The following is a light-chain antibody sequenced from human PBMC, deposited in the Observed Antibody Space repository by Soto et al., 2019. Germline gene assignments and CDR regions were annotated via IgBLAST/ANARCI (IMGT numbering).Light chain of an antibody. CDR1: QSLLHSNGYNY. CDR3: MQGLETPN. Sequence: DIVSTQSPLSLPVTPGEPSSISCISSQSLLHSNGYNYLDWYVQKPGQSPQLLIYLGSNRASGVPDRFSGSGSGTDFTLRISRVEAEDVGVYYCMQGLETPNFGPGTKVDIK. V-gene: IGKV2-28*01. CDR2: LGS. J-gene: IGKJ3*01.